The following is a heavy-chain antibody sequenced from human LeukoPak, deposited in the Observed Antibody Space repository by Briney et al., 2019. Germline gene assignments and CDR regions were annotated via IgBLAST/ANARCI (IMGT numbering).Heavy chain of an antibody. CDR3: ARARDIVVVPAAISHYGMDV. CDR2: INHSGST. CDR1: GGSFSGYY. V-gene: IGHV4-34*01. J-gene: IGHJ6*02. D-gene: IGHD2-2*02. Sequence: SETLSLTCAVYGGSFSGYYWSWIRQPPGKGLEWIGEINHSGSTNYNPSLKSRVTISVDTSKNQFSLKLSSVIAADTAVYYCARARDIVVVPAAISHYGMDVWGQGTTVTVSS.